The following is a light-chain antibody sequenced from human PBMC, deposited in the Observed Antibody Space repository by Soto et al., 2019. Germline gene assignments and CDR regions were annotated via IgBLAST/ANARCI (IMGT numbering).Light chain of an antibody. V-gene: IGKV2D-29*01. CDR3: MQSIQLPRT. Sequence: DIVMTQTPLSLSVTPGQPASISCKSSQSLLHSDGKTYLYWYLQRSGQPPQLLIHEVSNRFSGVPDRFSGSGSGTDFTLETSRVEAEDVGIYYCMQSIQLPRTFGQGTKVEIK. J-gene: IGKJ1*01. CDR1: QSLLHSDGKTY. CDR2: EVS.